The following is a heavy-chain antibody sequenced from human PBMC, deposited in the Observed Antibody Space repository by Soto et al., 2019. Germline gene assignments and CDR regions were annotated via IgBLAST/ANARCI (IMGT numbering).Heavy chain of an antibody. J-gene: IGHJ4*02. CDR3: AKQRADYGSGADTFYFDS. Sequence: PVGSLRLSCAASGFTFSSYAMHWVRQAPGKGLEWVAVISYDGSNKYYADSVKGRFTISRDNSKNTLYLLMNSLRAEDTALYYCAKQRADYGSGADTFYFDSWGQGALVTVSS. CDR2: ISYDGSNK. V-gene: IGHV3-30-3*02. D-gene: IGHD3-10*01. CDR1: GFTFSSYA.